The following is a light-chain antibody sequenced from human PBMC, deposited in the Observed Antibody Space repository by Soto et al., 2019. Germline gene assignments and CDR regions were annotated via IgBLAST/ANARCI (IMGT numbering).Light chain of an antibody. CDR1: QDISNY. V-gene: IGKV1-33*01. CDR3: QQYDDLPPFT. Sequence: DLQMTQSPSSLSASIGDRVTITCQASQDISNYLNWYQHKPGKAPKLLIYDSSNLETGVPSRFSGSGSGTDFTFTIISLQPEDVATYYCQQYDDLPPFTFGPGTKVEIK. J-gene: IGKJ3*01. CDR2: DSS.